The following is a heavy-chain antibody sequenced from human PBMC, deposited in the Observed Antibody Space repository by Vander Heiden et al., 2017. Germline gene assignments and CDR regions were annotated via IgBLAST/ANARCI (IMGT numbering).Heavy chain of an antibody. V-gene: IGHV3-30*18. J-gene: IGHJ6*02. Sequence: QVQLVKSGGGVVQPGRSLRLSCAASGFTFSSYGMHWVRQAPGKGLEWVAVISYDGSNKYYADSVKGRFTISRDNSKNTLYLQMNSLRAEDTAVYYCAKDLYDSSPGDGMDVWGQGTTVTVSS. CDR3: AKDLYDSSPGDGMDV. D-gene: IGHD3-22*01. CDR1: GFTFSSYG. CDR2: ISYDGSNK.